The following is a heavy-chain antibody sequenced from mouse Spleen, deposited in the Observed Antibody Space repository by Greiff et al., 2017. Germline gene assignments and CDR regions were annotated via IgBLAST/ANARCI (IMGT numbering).Heavy chain of an antibody. D-gene: IGHD2-5*01. V-gene: IGHV5-6*01. Sequence: EVQVVESGGDLVKPGGSLKLSCAASGFTFSSYGMSWVRQTPDKRLEWVATISSGGSYTYYPDSVKGRFTISRDNAKNTLYLQMSSLKSEDTAMYYCARFYSNGYFDVWGTGTTVTVSS. CDR3: ARFYSNGYFDV. J-gene: IGHJ1*03. CDR1: GFTFSSYG. CDR2: ISSGGSYT.